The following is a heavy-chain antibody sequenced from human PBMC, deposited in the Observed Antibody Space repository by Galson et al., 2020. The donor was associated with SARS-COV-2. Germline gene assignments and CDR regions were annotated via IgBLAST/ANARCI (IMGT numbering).Heavy chain of an antibody. CDR3: ARESRWVLYFDH. V-gene: IGHV4-61*02. D-gene: IGHD1-26*01. J-gene: IGHJ4*02. CDR2: IYTGGST. CDR1: GGSISSGSYY. Sequence: SETLSLTCTVSGGSISSGSYYWNWIRQPAGKGLEWIGRIYTGGSTSYNPSLKSRVTISVDTSKNQFSLKLSSVTAADTAVYYCARESRWVLYFDHWRQGTLVTVSS.